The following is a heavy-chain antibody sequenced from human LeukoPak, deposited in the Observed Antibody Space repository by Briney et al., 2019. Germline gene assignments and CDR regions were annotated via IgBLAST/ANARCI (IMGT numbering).Heavy chain of an antibody. CDR2: ISSSSSYI. V-gene: IGHV3-21*04. CDR1: GFTFSSYS. Sequence: PGGSLRLSCAASGFTFSSYSMNWVRQAPGKGLEWVSSISSSSSYIYYADSVKGRFTISRDNNKNSLYLQMNSLRTEDTALYYCATAPYDSRGIFDYWGQGTLVTVSS. J-gene: IGHJ4*02. CDR3: ATAPYDSRGIFDY. D-gene: IGHD3-22*01.